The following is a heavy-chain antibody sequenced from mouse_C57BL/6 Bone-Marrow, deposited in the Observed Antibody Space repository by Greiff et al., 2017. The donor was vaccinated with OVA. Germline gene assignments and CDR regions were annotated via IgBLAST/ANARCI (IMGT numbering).Heavy chain of an antibody. CDR1: GYTFTSYG. Sequence: QVQLQQPGAELVKPGASVKMSCKASGYTFTSYGISWVKQRTGQGLEWIGEIYPRSGNTYYNEKFKGKATLTADKSSSTAYMELRSLTSEDSAVYFCARDYGSSYPAWFAYWGQGTLVTVSA. CDR2: IYPRSGNT. CDR3: ARDYGSSYPAWFAY. V-gene: IGHV1-81*01. J-gene: IGHJ3*01. D-gene: IGHD1-1*01.